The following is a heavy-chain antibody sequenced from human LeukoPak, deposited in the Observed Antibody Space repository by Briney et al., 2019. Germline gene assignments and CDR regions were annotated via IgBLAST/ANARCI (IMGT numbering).Heavy chain of an antibody. D-gene: IGHD3-22*01. V-gene: IGHV4-59*01. CDR3: ARDRVGYYDSSGYYGYYYYYYGMDV. J-gene: IGHJ6*02. CDR2: IYYSGST. CDR1: GGSISSYY. Sequence: SETLSLTCTVSGGSISSYYWSWIRQPPGKGLEWIGYIYYSGSTNYNPSLKSRVTISVDTSKNQFSLKLSSVTAADTAVYYCARDRVGYYDSSGYYGYYYYYYGMDVWGQGTTVTVSS.